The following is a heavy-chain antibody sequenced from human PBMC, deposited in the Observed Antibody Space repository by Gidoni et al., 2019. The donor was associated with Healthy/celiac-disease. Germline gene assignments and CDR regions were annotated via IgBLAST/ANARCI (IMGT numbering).Heavy chain of an antibody. J-gene: IGHJ6*02. CDR2: INSDGSST. V-gene: IGHV3-74*01. CDR1: GFTFSSYW. CDR3: ARDTFRYCSSTSCLAYYGMDV. D-gene: IGHD2-2*01. Sequence: EVQLVESGGGLVQPGGSLRLSCAASGFTFSSYWMHWLRQAPGKGLVWVSRINSDGSSTSYADSVKGRFTISRDNAKNTLYLQMNSLRAEDTAVYYCARDTFRYCSSTSCLAYYGMDVWGQGTTVTVSS.